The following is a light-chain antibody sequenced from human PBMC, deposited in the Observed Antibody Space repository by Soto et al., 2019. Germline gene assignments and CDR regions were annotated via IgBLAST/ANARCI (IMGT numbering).Light chain of an antibody. CDR3: QQFGGSSYT. Sequence: EGVLTQSPGTLSLSPGERATLSCRASQSVSSSYLAWYQQKPGQAPRLLIYAASFRATGIPDRFSGSGSGTDFTLTISRLVPEDFAVYYCQQFGGSSYTFGQGTKLEI. CDR2: AAS. V-gene: IGKV3-20*01. J-gene: IGKJ2*01. CDR1: QSVSSSY.